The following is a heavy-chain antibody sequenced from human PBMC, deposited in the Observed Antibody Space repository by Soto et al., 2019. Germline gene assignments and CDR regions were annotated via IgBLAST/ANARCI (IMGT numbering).Heavy chain of an antibody. Sequence: QVQLVQSGAEVKKPGSSVKVSCKTAGVSFNNNGIGWVRQAPGHGLEWMGGDSPPISTANYARKFQGIISTTADASTSTVNLELSSLTSEDTAQYYCARVLYYGSGSYSPYGRDVWGQGTTVTVSS. CDR3: ARVLYYGSGSYSPYGRDV. D-gene: IGHD3-10*01. CDR2: DSPPISTA. J-gene: IGHJ6*02. V-gene: IGHV1-69*01. CDR1: GVSFNNNG.